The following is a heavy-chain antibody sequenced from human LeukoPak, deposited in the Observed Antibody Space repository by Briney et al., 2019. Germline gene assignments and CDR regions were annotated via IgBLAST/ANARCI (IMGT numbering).Heavy chain of an antibody. V-gene: IGHV1-18*01. CDR3: ARDITYYYDSSGYFSGDYYMDV. J-gene: IGHJ6*03. CDR1: GYTFTSYG. CDR2: ISAYNGNT. Sequence: ASVKVSCKASGYTFTSYGISWVRQAPGQGLEWMGWISAYNGNTNYAQKLQGRVTMTTDTSTSTAYMELRSLRSDDTAVYYCARDITYYYDSSGYFSGDYYMDVWGKGTTVTVSS. D-gene: IGHD3-22*01.